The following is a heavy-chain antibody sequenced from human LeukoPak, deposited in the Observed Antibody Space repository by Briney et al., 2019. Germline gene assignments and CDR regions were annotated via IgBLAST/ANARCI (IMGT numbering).Heavy chain of an antibody. CDR1: GGFISSYY. Sequence: SETLSLTCTVSGGFISSYYWSWIRQPAGKGLEWIGRIYTSGSTNYNPSLKSRVTMSVDTSKNQFSLKLSSVTAADTAVYYCAGTTTRPPYYYYYYMDVWGKGTTVTVSS. D-gene: IGHD1-1*01. CDR2: IYTSGST. J-gene: IGHJ6*03. CDR3: AGTTTRPPYYYYYYMDV. V-gene: IGHV4-4*07.